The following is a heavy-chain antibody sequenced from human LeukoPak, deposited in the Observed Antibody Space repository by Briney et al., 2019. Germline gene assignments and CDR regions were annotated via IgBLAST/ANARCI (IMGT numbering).Heavy chain of an antibody. J-gene: IGHJ6*03. CDR3: ARLGRYYYYYMDV. V-gene: IGHV4-34*01. Sequence: PSETLSLTCAVYGGSFSGYYWSWIRQPPGKGLEWIGEINHSGSTNYNPSLKSRVTITVDTSKNQFSLKLSSVTAADTAVYYCARLGRYYYYYMDVWGKGTTVTVSS. D-gene: IGHD2-15*01. CDR1: GGSFSGYY. CDR2: INHSGST.